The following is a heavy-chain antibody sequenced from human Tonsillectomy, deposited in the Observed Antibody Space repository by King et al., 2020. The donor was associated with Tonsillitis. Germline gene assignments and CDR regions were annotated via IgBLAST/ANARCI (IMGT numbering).Heavy chain of an antibody. V-gene: IGHV1-69*09. Sequence: VQLVESGAEVKKPGSSVKVSCKASGGTFSSYAISWVRQAPGQGLEWMGRIIPILGIANYAQKFQGRVTITADKSTSTAYMEVSSLRSEDTAVYYWARESCSSTSCYWKRDNWFDPWGQGTLVIVSS. J-gene: IGHJ5*02. D-gene: IGHD2-2*01. CDR2: IIPILGIA. CDR3: ARESCSSTSCYWKRDNWFDP. CDR1: GGTFSSYA.